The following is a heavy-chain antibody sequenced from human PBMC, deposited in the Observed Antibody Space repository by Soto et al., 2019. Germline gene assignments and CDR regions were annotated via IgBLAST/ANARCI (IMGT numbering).Heavy chain of an antibody. CDR3: ARGGGWFDP. CDR2: INHSGST. CDR1: VGSFSGYY. D-gene: IGHD3-16*01. Sequence: SETLSLTCSVYVGSFSGYYWSWIRQPPGKGLEWIGEINHSGSTNYNPSLKSRVTISVDTSKNQFSLKLSSVTAADTAVYYCARGGGWFDPWGQGTLVTVSS. V-gene: IGHV4-34*01. J-gene: IGHJ5*02.